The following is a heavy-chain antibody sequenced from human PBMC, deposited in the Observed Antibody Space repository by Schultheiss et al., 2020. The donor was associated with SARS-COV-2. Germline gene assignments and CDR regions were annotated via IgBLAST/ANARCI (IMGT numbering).Heavy chain of an antibody. CDR2: INPNSGGT. CDR3: ARDSSSSSVYFDY. J-gene: IGHJ4*02. Sequence: ASVKVSCKASGYTFTGYYMHWVRQAPGQGLEWMGWINPNSGGTNYAQKFQGRVTMTSDTSISTAYMELSRLRSDDTAVYYCARDSSSSSVYFDYWGQGTLVTVSS. D-gene: IGHD6-13*01. CDR1: GYTFTGYY. V-gene: IGHV1-2*02.